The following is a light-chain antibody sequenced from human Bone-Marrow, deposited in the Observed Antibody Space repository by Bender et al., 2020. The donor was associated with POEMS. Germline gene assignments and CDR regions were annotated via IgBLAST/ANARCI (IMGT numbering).Light chain of an antibody. CDR1: ALPKKY. CDR2: EGT. J-gene: IGLJ3*02. CDR3: YSPYDRTNRGV. V-gene: IGLV3-10*01. Sequence: SYELTQPPSVSVSPGQTARITCSGEALPKKYTYCYEQKSGQAPVLVIYEGTKRPSGMPERFTGSSSGTVATLTISGAQVEDEADYYCYSPYDRTNRGVFGGGTTLTVL.